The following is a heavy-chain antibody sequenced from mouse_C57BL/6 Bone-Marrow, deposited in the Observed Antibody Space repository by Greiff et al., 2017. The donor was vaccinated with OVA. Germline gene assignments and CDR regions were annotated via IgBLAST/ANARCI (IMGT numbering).Heavy chain of an antibody. D-gene: IGHD1-1*01. J-gene: IGHJ2*01. CDR2: IYPGDGDT. CDR1: GYAFSSSW. V-gene: IGHV1-82*01. Sequence: QVQLQQSGPELVKPGASVKISCKASGYAFSSSWMNWVKQRPGKGLEWIGRIYPGDGDTNYNGKFKGKATLTADKSSSTAYMQLSSLTSEDSAVYFCERLGTTVVARWDRDDWGQGTTLTVSS. CDR3: ERLGTTVVARWDRDD.